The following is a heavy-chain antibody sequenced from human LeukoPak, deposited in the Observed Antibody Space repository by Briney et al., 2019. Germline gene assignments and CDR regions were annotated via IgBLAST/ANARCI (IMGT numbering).Heavy chain of an antibody. CDR3: AKDHYWSIDY. D-gene: IGHD3-3*01. J-gene: IGHJ4*02. Sequence: GGSLRLSCAAPGFDFSSNWMHWVRHAPGQGLVWVSRIKGDGISTNYADSVKGRFTISRDIAKNTLYLQMNSLRAEDTGVYCAKDHYWSIDYWGRGTLVTVSS. CDR2: IKGDGIST. V-gene: IGHV3-74*01. CDR1: GFDFSSNW.